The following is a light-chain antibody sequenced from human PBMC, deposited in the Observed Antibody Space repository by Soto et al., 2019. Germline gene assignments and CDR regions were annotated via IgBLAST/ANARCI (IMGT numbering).Light chain of an antibody. CDR2: EVA. V-gene: IGLV2-8*01. CDR1: SSDVGGYNY. CDR3: TSYAGSNNLL. Sequence: QSVLTQPPSASGSPGQSVSISCTGTSSDVGGYNYVSWYQQHPGKAPKLIIYEVAKRPSGVPNRFSGSKSGNTASLTVSGLQAEDEASYYCTSYAGSNNLLFGGGTKVTVL. J-gene: IGLJ2*01.